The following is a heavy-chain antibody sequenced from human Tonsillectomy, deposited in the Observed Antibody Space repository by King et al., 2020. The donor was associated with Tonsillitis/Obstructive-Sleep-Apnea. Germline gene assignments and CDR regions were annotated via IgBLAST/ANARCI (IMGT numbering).Heavy chain of an antibody. D-gene: IGHD3-22*01. CDR1: GGSISSSSYY. Sequence: QLQESGPGLVKPSETLSLTCTVSGGSISSSSYYWGWIRQPPGKGLEWIGNIYYSGNTNYNPSLKSRLTISVDTSKNQVSLRLSSVTAADTGFYYCARPAFYNDNSETWYFDLWGRGTLVTVSS. CDR3: ARPAFYNDNSETWYFDL. V-gene: IGHV4-39*01. J-gene: IGHJ2*01. CDR2: IYYSGNT.